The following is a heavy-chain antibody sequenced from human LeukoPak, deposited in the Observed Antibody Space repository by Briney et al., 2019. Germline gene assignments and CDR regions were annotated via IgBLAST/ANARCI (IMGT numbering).Heavy chain of an antibody. V-gene: IGHV4-31*03. D-gene: IGHD4-17*01. Sequence: SETLSLTCTVSGGSISSGGYYWSWIRQHPGQGLEWIGYIYYSGSTYYNPSLKSRVTISVDTSKNQFSLKLSSVTAADTAVYYCARVMTTEDAFDIWGQGTVVTVSS. CDR1: GGSISSGGYY. J-gene: IGHJ3*02. CDR3: ARVMTTEDAFDI. CDR2: IYYSGST.